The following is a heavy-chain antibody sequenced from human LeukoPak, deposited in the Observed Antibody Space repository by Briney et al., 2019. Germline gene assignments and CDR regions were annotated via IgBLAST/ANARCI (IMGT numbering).Heavy chain of an antibody. Sequence: SQTLSLTCTVSGGPISSGSYYWSWIRQPAGKGLEWIGRIYTSGSTNYNPSLKSRVTISVDTSKNQFSLKLSSVTAADTAVYYCARSDYGMDVRGQGTTVTVSS. CDR2: IYTSGST. V-gene: IGHV4-61*02. CDR3: ARSDYGMDV. J-gene: IGHJ6*02. CDR1: GGPISSGSYY.